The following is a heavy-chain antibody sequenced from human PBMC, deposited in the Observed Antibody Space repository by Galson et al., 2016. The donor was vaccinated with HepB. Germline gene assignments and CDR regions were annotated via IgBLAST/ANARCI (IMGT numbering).Heavy chain of an antibody. J-gene: IGHJ4*01. D-gene: IGHD3-9*01. CDR2: IRGTGVTT. Sequence: SLRLSCAASGLTFSDYAMSWVRQAPGKGLQWVSTIRGTGVTTHYADSVKGRFTISRDNSKNTLYFKMSSLRAEDTAMYYCAKATPYYAVLTGFFVYYSDYWGHGTLVTVSS. CDR3: AKATPYYAVLTGFFVYYSDY. CDR1: GLTFSDYA. V-gene: IGHV3-23*01.